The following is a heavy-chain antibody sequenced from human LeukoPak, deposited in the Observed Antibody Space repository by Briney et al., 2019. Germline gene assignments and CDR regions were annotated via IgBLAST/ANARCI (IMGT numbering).Heavy chain of an antibody. V-gene: IGHV3-11*04. CDR2: ISSGGDIM. Sequence: GGSLRLSCAASGLRFSDYYVSWIRQAPGKGLQWVSYISSGGDIMHYADSVKGRFTSSRDNSKNTLYLQMNSLRAEDTAVYYCAKSGVVWFGEFSPKRCYYMDVWGKGTTVTVSS. D-gene: IGHD3-10*01. CDR3: AKSGVVWFGEFSPKRCYYMDV. J-gene: IGHJ6*03. CDR1: GLRFSDYY.